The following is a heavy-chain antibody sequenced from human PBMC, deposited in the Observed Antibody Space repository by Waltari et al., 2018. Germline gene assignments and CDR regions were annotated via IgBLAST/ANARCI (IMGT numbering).Heavy chain of an antibody. Sequence: QVQLVQSGAEVKKPGYSAKVYCKASGGTFSSDALSEVRPAPGQGHEWMGGIIPTFGTATYARKFQGRVTITADDSTSTAYMELSSLRSEDTAVYYCASLYSGSYPKPRKNDYWGQGTLVTVSS. CDR3: ASLYSGSYPKPRKNDY. J-gene: IGHJ4*02. CDR2: IIPTFGTA. CDR1: GGTFSSDA. D-gene: IGHD1-26*01. V-gene: IGHV1-69*12.